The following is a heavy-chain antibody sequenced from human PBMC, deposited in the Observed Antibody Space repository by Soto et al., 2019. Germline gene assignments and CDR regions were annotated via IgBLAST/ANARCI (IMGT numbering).Heavy chain of an antibody. V-gene: IGHV3-23*01. J-gene: IGHJ6*02. CDR3: ARDHSYGYGGAYYYYYGMDV. CDR1: GFTFSSYS. Sequence: EVQLLESGGGLVQPGGSLRLSCAASGFTFSSYSMSWVRQAPGKGLEWVSGFRSSGDDGTTYYADSVKGRFTISRDNSKNTLFLQMNSLRAEDTAVYYCARDHSYGYGGAYYYYYGMDVWGQGTTVTVSS. CDR2: FRSSGDDGTT. D-gene: IGHD5-18*01.